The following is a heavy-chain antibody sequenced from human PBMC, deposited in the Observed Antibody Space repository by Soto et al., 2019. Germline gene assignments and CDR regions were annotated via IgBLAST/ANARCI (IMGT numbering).Heavy chain of an antibody. Sequence: EVQLLESGGGLVQPGGSLRLSCAASGFTFSSYAMSWVRQAPGKGLEWVSAISGSGGSTYYADSVKGRFTISRDNSKNALYLLMNSLRAEDTAVYYCAKSPLGHDAFDIWGQGTMVTVSS. CDR3: AKSPLGHDAFDI. J-gene: IGHJ3*02. CDR2: ISGSGGST. V-gene: IGHV3-23*01. D-gene: IGHD3-10*01. CDR1: GFTFSSYA.